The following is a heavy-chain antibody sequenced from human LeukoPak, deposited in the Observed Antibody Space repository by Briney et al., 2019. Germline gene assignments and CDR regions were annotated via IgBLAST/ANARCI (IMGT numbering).Heavy chain of an antibody. Sequence: ASVKVSCKASGYTFTTYAINWVRQAPGQGLEWMGRFTAATTTYAKHLQDRATLTTDTSTNTAYLERRSLRSDDTAVYYCCRPMTALPVRGAFDLWGQGTLVTVSA. CDR2: FTAATT. V-gene: IGHV1-18*04. D-gene: IGHD3-22*01. J-gene: IGHJ4*02. CDR3: CRPMTALPVRGAFDL. CDR1: GYTFTTYA.